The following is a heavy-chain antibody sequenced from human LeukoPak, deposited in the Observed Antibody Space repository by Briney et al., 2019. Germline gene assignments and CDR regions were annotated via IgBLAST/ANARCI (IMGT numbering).Heavy chain of an antibody. J-gene: IGHJ3*02. Sequence: GGSLRLSCAASGFTFSSYAMHWVRQAPGKGLEWVAVIWYDGSDKYYADSVKGRFTISRDNSKNTLYLQMNSLRAEDTAVYYCARGKGGINAFDIWGQGTMVTVSS. CDR2: IWYDGSDK. CDR3: ARGKGGINAFDI. V-gene: IGHV3-33*08. D-gene: IGHD1-26*01. CDR1: GFTFSSYA.